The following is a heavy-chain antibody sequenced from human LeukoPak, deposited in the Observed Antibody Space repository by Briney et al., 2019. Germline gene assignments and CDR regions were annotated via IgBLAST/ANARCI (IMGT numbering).Heavy chain of an antibody. Sequence: SETLSLTCTVSGGSISSYYWSWIRQPPGKGLEWIGYIYYSGSTNYNPSLKSRVTISVDTSKNQFSLKLSSVTAADTAVYYCARHAAAPLSDYYYGMDVWGQGTTVTVSS. CDR2: IYYSGST. V-gene: IGHV4-59*08. CDR1: GGSISSYY. J-gene: IGHJ6*02. D-gene: IGHD2-2*01. CDR3: ARHAAAPLSDYYYGMDV.